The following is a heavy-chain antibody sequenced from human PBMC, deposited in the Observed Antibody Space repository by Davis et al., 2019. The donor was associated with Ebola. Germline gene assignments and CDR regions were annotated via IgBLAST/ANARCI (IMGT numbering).Heavy chain of an antibody. V-gene: IGHV4-34*01. Sequence: SETLSLTCAVYGGSFSGYYWSWIRQPPGKGLEWIGEINHSGSTNYNPSLKSRVTISEDTSKNQFSLKLTSVTAADTAVYYCARYFGAFDIWGQGTMVTVSS. CDR2: INHSGST. D-gene: IGHD2/OR15-2a*01. CDR1: GGSFSGYY. CDR3: ARYFGAFDI. J-gene: IGHJ3*02.